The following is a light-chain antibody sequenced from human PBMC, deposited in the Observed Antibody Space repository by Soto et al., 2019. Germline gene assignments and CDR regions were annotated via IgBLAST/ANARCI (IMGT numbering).Light chain of an antibody. CDR2: KAS. CDR1: QTINNW. Sequence: DIQMTQSPSTLSASVGDSVTITCRASQTINNWLAWSQQKPGKAPKLLIYKASSLESGVPSRFSGIGSGTEFTLTISSLQPDDFATYFCQQYDSNPWTFGQGTKVEIK. CDR3: QQYDSNPWT. V-gene: IGKV1-5*03. J-gene: IGKJ1*01.